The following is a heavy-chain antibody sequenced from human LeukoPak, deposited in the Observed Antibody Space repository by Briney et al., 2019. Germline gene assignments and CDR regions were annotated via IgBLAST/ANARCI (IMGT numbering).Heavy chain of an antibody. V-gene: IGHV4-59*12. CDR2: IYYSGST. Sequence: NPSETLSLTCTVSGGSISSYYWSWIRQPPGKGLEWIGYIYYSGSTNYNPSLKSRVTISVDTSKNQFSLKLSSVTAADTAVYYCARDASVLLWFGDASNHFDPWGQGTLVTVSS. CDR1: GGSISSYY. CDR3: ARDASVLLWFGDASNHFDP. D-gene: IGHD3-10*01. J-gene: IGHJ5*02.